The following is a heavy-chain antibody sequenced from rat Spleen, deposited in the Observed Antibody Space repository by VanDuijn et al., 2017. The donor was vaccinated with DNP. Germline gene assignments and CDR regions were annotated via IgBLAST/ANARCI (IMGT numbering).Heavy chain of an antibody. J-gene: IGHJ1*01. V-gene: IGHV3-1*01. D-gene: IGHD1-9*01. CDR3: ARGISSYYGYNSYWYFDF. Sequence: EVQLQESGSGLVKPSQSLSLTCSVTGSSITSNYWGWIRKFPGNKMEWNGYINYSGSTGYNPSLKSRISITRDTSKNQFFLQLNSVTTEDTATYYCARGISSYYGYNSYWYFDFWGPGTMVTVSS. CDR1: GSSITSNY. CDR2: INYSGST.